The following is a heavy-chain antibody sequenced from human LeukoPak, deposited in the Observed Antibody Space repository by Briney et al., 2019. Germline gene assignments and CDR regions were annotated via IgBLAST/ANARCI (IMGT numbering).Heavy chain of an antibody. CDR2: IYTSGST. CDR1: GGSISSYY. Sequence: TSETLSLTCTVSGGSISSYYWSWIRQPAGKGLEWIGRIYTSGSTNYNPSLKSRVTMSVDTSKNQFSLKLSSVTAADTAVYYCARDRGSSWYYMGYNWFDPWGQGTLVTVSS. J-gene: IGHJ5*02. V-gene: IGHV4-4*07. CDR3: ARDRGSSWYYMGYNWFDP. D-gene: IGHD6-13*01.